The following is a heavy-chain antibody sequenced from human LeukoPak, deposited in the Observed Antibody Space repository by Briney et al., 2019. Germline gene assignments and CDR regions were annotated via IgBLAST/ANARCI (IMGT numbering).Heavy chain of an antibody. J-gene: IGHJ4*02. V-gene: IGHV3-48*02. CDR2: ISSSSATI. D-gene: IGHD1-26*01. CDR3: ASSGSYFQF. CDR1: GFTFSAYS. Sequence: GGSLRLSCVASGFTFSAYSMNWVRQAPGKGLEWISYISSSSATIYYADYVKGRFTISRDNAKNSLYLQMNSLRDEDTAVYYCASSGSYFQFWGQGTLVTVSS.